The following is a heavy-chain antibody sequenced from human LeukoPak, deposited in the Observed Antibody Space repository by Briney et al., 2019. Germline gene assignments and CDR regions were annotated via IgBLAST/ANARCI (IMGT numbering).Heavy chain of an antibody. Sequence: SETLSLTCAVYGGSFSGYYWSWIGQPPGKGLEWIGEINHSGSTNYNPSLKSRVTISVDTSKNQFSLKLSSVTAADTAVYYCARGHLIVVVPAAIIGGWFDPWGQGTLVTVSS. CDR2: INHSGST. V-gene: IGHV4-34*01. D-gene: IGHD2-2*01. CDR3: ARGHLIVVVPAAIIGGWFDP. CDR1: GGSFSGYY. J-gene: IGHJ5*02.